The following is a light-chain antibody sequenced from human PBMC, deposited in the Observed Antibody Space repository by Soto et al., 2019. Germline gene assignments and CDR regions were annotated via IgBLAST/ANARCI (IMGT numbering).Light chain of an antibody. V-gene: IGLV3-1*01. CDR1: KLGDKY. CDR3: QAWDSSTVI. J-gene: IGLJ2*01. Sequence: SSELTQPTSVSVSPGQTASLTCSGDKLGDKYACWYQQKAGQSPVLVIYEDNKRPSGIPERFSGSNSGNTATLTISGTQAMDEGDYFCQAWDSSTVIFGGGTKLTVL. CDR2: EDN.